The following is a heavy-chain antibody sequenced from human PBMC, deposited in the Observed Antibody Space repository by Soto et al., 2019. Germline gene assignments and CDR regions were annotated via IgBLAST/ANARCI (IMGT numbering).Heavy chain of an antibody. CDR2: IYWDDDK. V-gene: IGHV2-5*02. Sequence: QITLKESGPTLVKPTQTLTLTCTFSGFSLSTSGVGVGWIRQPPGKALEWLALIYWDDDKRYSPSLKSRLTITKDTSKNQVVLTMTNMDPVDTATYYCAHSLIPNWGARGAFDSWGQGTLVTFSS. CDR1: GFSLSTSGVG. CDR3: AHSLIPNWGARGAFDS. J-gene: IGHJ4*02. D-gene: IGHD7-27*01.